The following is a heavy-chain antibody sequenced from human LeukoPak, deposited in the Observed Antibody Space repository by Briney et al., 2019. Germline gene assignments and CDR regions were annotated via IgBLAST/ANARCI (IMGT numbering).Heavy chain of an antibody. CDR3: ARGDTVIAAANY. Sequence: ASVKVSCKTSVDTFSSYPISWVRQATGQGLEWMGWMNPNSGNTGYAQKFQGRVTMTRNTSISTAYMELSSLRSEDTAVYYCARGDTVIAAANYWGQGTLVTVSS. CDR2: MNPNSGNT. CDR1: VDTFSSYP. V-gene: IGHV1-8*01. J-gene: IGHJ4*02. D-gene: IGHD6-13*01.